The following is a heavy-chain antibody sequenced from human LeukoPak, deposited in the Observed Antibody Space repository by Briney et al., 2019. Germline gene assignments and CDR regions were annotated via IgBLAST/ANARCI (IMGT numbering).Heavy chain of an antibody. D-gene: IGHD2-2*02. Sequence: PGRSLRLSCAASGFTFSSYAMHWVRQAPGKGLEWVAVISYDGSNKYYADSVKGRFTISRDNSKNTLYLQMNSLRAEDTAVYYCASWRYCSSTSCYKDAFDIWGQGTMVTVSS. J-gene: IGHJ3*02. CDR2: ISYDGSNK. V-gene: IGHV3-30*04. CDR1: GFTFSSYA. CDR3: ASWRYCSSTSCYKDAFDI.